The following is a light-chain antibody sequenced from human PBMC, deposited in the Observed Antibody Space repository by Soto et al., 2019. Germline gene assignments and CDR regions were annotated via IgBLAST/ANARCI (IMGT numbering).Light chain of an antibody. V-gene: IGKV3-20*01. CDR3: HQYGSSPAT. CDR1: QSVSNSF. CDR2: GAS. Sequence: EIVLTQSPGTLSLSPGERATLSCRASQSVSNSFLAWYQQAPGQAPRLLIYGASSRATGIPDRFSGSGSGTDFTLTISRLDPEDFAVYFCHQYGSSPATFGQGTKVEIK. J-gene: IGKJ1*01.